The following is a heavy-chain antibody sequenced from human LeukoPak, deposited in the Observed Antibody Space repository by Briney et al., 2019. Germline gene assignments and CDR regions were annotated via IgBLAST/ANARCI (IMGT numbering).Heavy chain of an antibody. CDR1: GYIFTNYG. CDR2: INTNNGNT. Sequence: WASVKVSCKASGYIFTNYGLTWVRQAPGQGLEWMGWINTNNGNTNYAQKFQGRVTMTTDTSTTTAYLELRSLRSDDTAVYYCARGPIAAAGDYWGQGTLVTVSS. D-gene: IGHD6-13*01. CDR3: ARGPIAAAGDY. J-gene: IGHJ4*02. V-gene: IGHV1-18*01.